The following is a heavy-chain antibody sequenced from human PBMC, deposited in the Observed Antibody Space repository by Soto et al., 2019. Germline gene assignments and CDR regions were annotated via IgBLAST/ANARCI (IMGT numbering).Heavy chain of an antibody. D-gene: IGHD4-17*01. V-gene: IGHV3-23*01. CDR2: ISGSGGST. Sequence: EVQLLESGGGLVQPGGSLRLSCAASEFTFSSYAMSWVRQAPGKGLEWVSAISGSGGSTYYADSVKGRFTISRDNSKNTLYLQMNSLRAEDTAVYYCAKDPLFYGDYALYYFDYWGQGTLVTVSS. CDR3: AKDPLFYGDYALYYFDY. CDR1: EFTFSSYA. J-gene: IGHJ4*02.